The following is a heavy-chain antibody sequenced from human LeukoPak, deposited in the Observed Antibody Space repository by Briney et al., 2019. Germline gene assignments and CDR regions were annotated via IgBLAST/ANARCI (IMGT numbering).Heavy chain of an antibody. J-gene: IGHJ4*02. CDR3: ARFSLYGDYVGFDY. CDR1: GYAFTGYY. Sequence: ASVKVSCKASGYAFTGYYMHWVRQAPGQGLEWMGWVNPNSGGTNYAQKFQGWVTMTRDTSISTAYMELSRLRSDDTAVYYCARFSLYGDYVGFDYWGQGTLVTVSS. CDR2: VNPNSGGT. V-gene: IGHV1-2*04. D-gene: IGHD4-17*01.